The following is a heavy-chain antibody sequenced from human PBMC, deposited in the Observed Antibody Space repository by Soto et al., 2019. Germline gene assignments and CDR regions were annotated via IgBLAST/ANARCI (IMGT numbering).Heavy chain of an antibody. D-gene: IGHD2-21*01. CDR3: ARAGIRTSFDY. V-gene: IGHV3-49*03. CDR2: IRSKAYGGTT. CDR1: GFTFGDYP. J-gene: IGHJ4*02. Sequence: LRLSCTASGFTFGDYPMSWFRQAPGKGLEWVGFIRSKAYGGTTEYAASVKGRFTISRDDSKSIAYLQMNSLKTEDTAVYYCARAGIRTSFDYWGQGTLVTVSS.